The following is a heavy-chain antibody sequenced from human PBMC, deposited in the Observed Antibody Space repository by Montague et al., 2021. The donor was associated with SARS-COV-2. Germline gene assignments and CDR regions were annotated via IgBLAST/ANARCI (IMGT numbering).Heavy chain of an antibody. V-gene: IGHV4-59*08. D-gene: IGHD3-10*01. CDR2: MHDSGTA. CDR1: DGSIRSYY. CDR3: TRLPRGSGTWGYFDY. Sequence: SETLSFTCTVSDGSIRSYYWNWMRQTPGKGLEWIGYMHDSGTANYNPSLRSRVTLMVDASRNQFSLELSSVTAADTAMYYCTRLPRGSGTWGYFDYWAQGTLVTVSS. J-gene: IGHJ4*02.